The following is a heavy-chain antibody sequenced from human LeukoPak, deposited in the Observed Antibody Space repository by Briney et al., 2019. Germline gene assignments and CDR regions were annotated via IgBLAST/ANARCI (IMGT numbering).Heavy chain of an antibody. D-gene: IGHD4-17*01. J-gene: IGHJ4*02. CDR1: GGTFSSYA. CDR3: ARDRRVDYGDYVFDY. CDR2: IIPIFGTA. V-gene: IGHV1-69*05. Sequence: SVKVSCKASGGTFSSYAISWVRQAPGQGLEWMGGIIPIFGTANYAQKFQGRVTITTDESTSTAYMELSSLRSEDTAVYYCARDRRVDYGDYVFDYWGQGTLATVSS.